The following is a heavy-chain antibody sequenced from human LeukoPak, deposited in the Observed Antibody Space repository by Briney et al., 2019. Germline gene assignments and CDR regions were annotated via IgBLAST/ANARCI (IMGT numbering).Heavy chain of an antibody. J-gene: IGHJ3*02. CDR2: IYHSGST. V-gene: IGHV4-30-2*01. Sequence: PSETLSLTCTVSGGSISSGGYYWSWIRQPPGKGLEWIGYIYHSGSTYYNPSLKSRVTISVDRSKNQFSLKLSSVTAADTAVYYCARKGLTGSYSGDDAFDIWGQGTMVTVSS. D-gene: IGHD1-26*01. CDR3: ARKGLTGSYSGDDAFDI. CDR1: GGSISSGGYY.